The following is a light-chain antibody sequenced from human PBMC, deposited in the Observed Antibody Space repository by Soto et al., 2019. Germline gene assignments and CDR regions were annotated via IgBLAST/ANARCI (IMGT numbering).Light chain of an antibody. Sequence: GDRVTITCQATQDIRKYLNWYQQKPGKAPKLLIYDASSLETGVPSRFSGGGSGTHFTFTISNLQPEDIATYYCQQFDDLPRTFGGGTKVDIK. V-gene: IGKV1-33*01. J-gene: IGKJ4*01. CDR3: QQFDDLPRT. CDR1: QDIRKY. CDR2: DAS.